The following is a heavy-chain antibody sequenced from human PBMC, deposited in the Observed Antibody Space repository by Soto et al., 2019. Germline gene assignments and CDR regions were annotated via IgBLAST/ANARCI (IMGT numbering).Heavy chain of an antibody. V-gene: IGHV1-18*01. CDR3: ARDAAAGLNDC. CDR2: INAYNGNT. Sequence: QVQLVQSGAEVKKPGASVKVSCKASGYTFTNYGISWVRQAPGQGLEWMGWINAYNGNTKSAQKLQGRVTLTTDTSTSTAYMELRSLRSDDTAVYYCARDAAAGLNDCRGQGTLVTVSS. CDR1: GYTFTNYG. J-gene: IGHJ4*02. D-gene: IGHD6-13*01.